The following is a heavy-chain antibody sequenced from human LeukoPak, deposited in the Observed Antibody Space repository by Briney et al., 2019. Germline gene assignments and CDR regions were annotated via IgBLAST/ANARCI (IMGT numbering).Heavy chain of an antibody. CDR2: MYYSGSA. Sequence: SETLSLTCTVSGGSIRSYYWSWIRQPPGKGLEWIGYMYYSGSADYNPSLKSRVTISVDTPKNQFSLKLTSVTAADTAVYYCARHKGSAPFDFWGQGTLVTVSS. J-gene: IGHJ4*02. V-gene: IGHV4-59*08. CDR1: GGSIRSYY. CDR3: ARHKGSAPFDF.